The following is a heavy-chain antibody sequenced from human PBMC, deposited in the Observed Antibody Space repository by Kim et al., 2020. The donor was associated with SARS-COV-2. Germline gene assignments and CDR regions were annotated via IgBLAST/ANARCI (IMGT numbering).Heavy chain of an antibody. J-gene: IGHJ4*02. Sequence: ASVKVSCKASGYTFTSYAMNWVRQAPGQGLEWTGWINTNTGNPTYAQGFTGRFVFSLDTSVSTAYLQISSLKAEGTAVYYCARGLHLRLGELSTDYWGQGTLVTVS. CDR2: INTNTGNP. CDR3: ARGLHLRLGELSTDY. CDR1: GYTFTSYA. V-gene: IGHV7-4-1*02. D-gene: IGHD3-16*02.